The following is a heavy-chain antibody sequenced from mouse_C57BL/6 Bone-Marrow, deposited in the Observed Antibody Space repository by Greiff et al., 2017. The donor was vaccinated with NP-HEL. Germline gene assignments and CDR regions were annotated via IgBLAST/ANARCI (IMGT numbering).Heavy chain of an antibody. CDR3: ARRPYGNYAMDY. D-gene: IGHD2-1*01. Sequence: EVKVVESGGGLVQPGGSLKLSCAASGFTFSDYGMAWVRQAPRKGPEWVAFISNLAYSIYYADTVTGRFTISRENAKNTLYLEMSILRSEDTAMYYCARRPYGNYAMDYWGQGTSVTVSS. CDR2: ISNLAYSI. CDR1: GFTFSDYG. V-gene: IGHV5-15*01. J-gene: IGHJ4*01.